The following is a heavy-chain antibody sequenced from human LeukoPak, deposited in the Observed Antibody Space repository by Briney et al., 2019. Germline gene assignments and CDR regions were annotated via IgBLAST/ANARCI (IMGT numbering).Heavy chain of an antibody. Sequence: SETLSLTCAVYGGSFSGYYWSWIRQPPGKGLEWIGEINHSGGTNYNPSLKSRVTISVDTSKNQFSLKLSSVTAADTAVYYCARVRGYSYDRRFDYWGQGTLVTVSS. CDR3: ARVRGYSYDRRFDY. CDR2: INHSGGT. D-gene: IGHD5-18*01. V-gene: IGHV4-34*01. CDR1: GGSFSGYY. J-gene: IGHJ4*02.